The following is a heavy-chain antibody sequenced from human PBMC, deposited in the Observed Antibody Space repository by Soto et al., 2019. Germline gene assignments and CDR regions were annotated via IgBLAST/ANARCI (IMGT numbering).Heavy chain of an antibody. D-gene: IGHD3-3*01. J-gene: IGHJ4*02. CDR2: IWYDGSNK. CDR1: GYTFSSYG. V-gene: IGHV3-33*01. CDR3: ARDSYDFWSGYFDY. Sequence: QVELVESGGGVVQPGRSLRLSCAATGYTFSSYGMHWVRQAPGKGLEWVAVIWYDGSNKYYADSVKGRFTISRDNSKNTLYLQMNSLRAEDTAVYYCARDSYDFWSGYFDYWGQGTLVTVSS.